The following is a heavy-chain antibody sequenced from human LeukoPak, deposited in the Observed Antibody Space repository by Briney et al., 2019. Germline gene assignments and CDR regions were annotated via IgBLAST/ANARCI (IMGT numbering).Heavy chain of an antibody. J-gene: IGHJ4*02. Sequence: NASETLSLTCTVSGDSISSYYWSWIRQPAGKGLEWIGEINHSGSTNYNPSLKSRVTISVDTSKNQFSLKLSSVTAADTAVYYCARVGGSGSSYPYFDYWGQGTLVTVSS. CDR1: GDSISSYY. CDR2: INHSGST. CDR3: ARVGGSGSSYPYFDY. D-gene: IGHD3-10*01. V-gene: IGHV4-34*01.